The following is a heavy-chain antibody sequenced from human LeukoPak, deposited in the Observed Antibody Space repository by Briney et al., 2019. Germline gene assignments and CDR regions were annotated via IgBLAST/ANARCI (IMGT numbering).Heavy chain of an antibody. CDR2: IKHDGSEK. CDR1: GFTFSNYW. CDR3: ARDRYSSGTTCYYTFDI. V-gene: IGHV3-7*01. J-gene: IGHJ3*02. D-gene: IGHD2-2*01. Sequence: GGSLRLSCAASGFTFSNYWLSWVRQAPGKGLEWVANIKHDGSEKYYVDSVKGRFTISRDNAKNSLYLQVNSLSAEDTAVYYCARDRYSSGTTCYYTFDIWGQGTMVTVSS.